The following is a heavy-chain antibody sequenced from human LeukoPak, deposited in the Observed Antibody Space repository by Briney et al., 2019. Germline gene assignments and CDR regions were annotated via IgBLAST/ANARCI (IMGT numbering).Heavy chain of an antibody. J-gene: IGHJ6*03. CDR2: IYTSGST. CDR3: AREGSGWEYYYYYYMDV. V-gene: IGHV4-4*07. D-gene: IGHD6-19*01. CDR1: GGSISSYY. Sequence: SETLSLTCTVSGGSISSYYWSWIRQPAGKGLEWIGRIYTSGSTNYNPSLKSRVTMSVDTSKNQFSLKLSSVTAADTAVYYCAREGSGWEYYYYYYMDVWGKGTTDTVSS.